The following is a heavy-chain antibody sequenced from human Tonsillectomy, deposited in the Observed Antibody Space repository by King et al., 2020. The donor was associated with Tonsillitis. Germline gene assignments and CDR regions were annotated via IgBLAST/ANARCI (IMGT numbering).Heavy chain of an antibody. CDR3: AGLRPVYSSGSFDY. V-gene: IGHV4-39*01. CDR2: IYYSGST. CDR1: GGSISSSSYY. J-gene: IGHJ4*02. D-gene: IGHD6-19*01. Sequence: LQLQESGPGLVKPSETLSLTCTVSGGSISSSSYYWGWIRQPPGKGLEWIGSIYYSGSTYYNPSLKSRVTISVDTSKNQFSLKLSSVTAAGTAVYYCAGLRPVYSSGSFDYWGQGTLVTVSS.